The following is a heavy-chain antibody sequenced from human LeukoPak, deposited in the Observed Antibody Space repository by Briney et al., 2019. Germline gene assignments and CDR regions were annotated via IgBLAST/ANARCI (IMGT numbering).Heavy chain of an antibody. D-gene: IGHD2-2*01. CDR1: GGSFSGYY. J-gene: IGHJ6*02. CDR2: INHSGST. CDR3: ARVRRYCSSTSCYGPYYYYGMDV. Sequence: SETLSLTCAVYGGSFSGYYWRWSRQPPGKGVEWIGEINHSGSTNYNPSLKSRVTISVDTSKNQFSLKLSSVTAADTAVYYCARVRRYCSSTSCYGPYYYYGMDVWGQGTTVTVSS. V-gene: IGHV4-34*01.